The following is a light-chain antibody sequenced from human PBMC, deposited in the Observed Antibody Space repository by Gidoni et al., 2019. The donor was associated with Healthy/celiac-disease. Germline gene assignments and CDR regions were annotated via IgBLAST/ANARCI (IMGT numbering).Light chain of an antibody. CDR2: AAS. CDR3: QKYNSAPWT. CDR1: QGISNY. V-gene: IGKV1-27*01. Sequence: DIQMTQSTSSLSASVGDRVTITCRASQGISNYLAWYQQKPGKVPKLLIYAASTLQSGVPSRFRGSGSGTDFPLPLSRLQPEDVATYYCQKYNSAPWTFGQGTKVEIK. J-gene: IGKJ1*01.